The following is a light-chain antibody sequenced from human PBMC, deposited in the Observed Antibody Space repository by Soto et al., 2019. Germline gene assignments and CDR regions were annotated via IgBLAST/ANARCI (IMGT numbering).Light chain of an antibody. Sequence: EIVMTQSPATLSVSPGERATLSCRASQSVRSNLAWYQQKPGQAPRLLIYGASTRATGIPARFSGSWSGTEFTLTISSLQSEDFAVYYCQQYNNWPPWTLGQGTKVDI. J-gene: IGKJ1*01. V-gene: IGKV3-15*01. CDR1: QSVRSN. CDR3: QQYNNWPPWT. CDR2: GAS.